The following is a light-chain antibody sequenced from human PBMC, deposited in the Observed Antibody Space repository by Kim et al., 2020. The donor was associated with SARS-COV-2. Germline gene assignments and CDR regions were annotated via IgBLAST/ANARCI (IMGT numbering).Light chain of an antibody. CDR2: GKN. Sequence: SSELTQDPAVSGALGQTVRITCQGDSLRSYYASWYQQKPGQAPVLVIYGKNNRPSGIPDRFSGSSSGNTASLTTTGAQAEDEAEYYCNSRDSSGNQVFGGGTQLTVL. J-gene: IGLJ2*01. CDR3: NSRDSSGNQV. CDR1: SLRSYY. V-gene: IGLV3-19*01.